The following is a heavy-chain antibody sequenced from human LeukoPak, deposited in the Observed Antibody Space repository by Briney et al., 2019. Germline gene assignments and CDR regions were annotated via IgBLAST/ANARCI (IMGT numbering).Heavy chain of an antibody. V-gene: IGHV3-30*03. CDR3: AREVAKRGTVTFDY. CDR1: GFTFRNYG. Sequence: PGGSLRLSCAASGFTFRNYGMHWVRQAPGKGLEWVAVISYDGNKGFYEDSVKGRFIISRDNSRNTLYLQLNSLRGGDTAVYFCAREVAKRGTVTFDYWGRGTLVTVSS. D-gene: IGHD4-17*01. J-gene: IGHJ4*02. CDR2: ISYDGNKG.